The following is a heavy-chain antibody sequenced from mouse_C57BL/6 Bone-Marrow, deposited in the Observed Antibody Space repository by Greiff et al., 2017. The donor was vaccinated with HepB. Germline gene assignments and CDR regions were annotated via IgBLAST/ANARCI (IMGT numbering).Heavy chain of an antibody. V-gene: IGHV2-2*01. CDR2: IWSGGST. J-gene: IGHJ4*01. CDR1: GFSLTSYG. D-gene: IGHD2-2*01. CDR3: ARRGLWLRRGAMDY. Sequence: VKLVESGPGLVQPSQSLSITCTVSGFSLTSYGVHWVRQSPGKGLEWLGVIWSGGSTDYNAAFISRLSISKDNSKSQVFFKMNSLQADDTAIYYCARRGLWLRRGAMDYWGQGTSVTVSS.